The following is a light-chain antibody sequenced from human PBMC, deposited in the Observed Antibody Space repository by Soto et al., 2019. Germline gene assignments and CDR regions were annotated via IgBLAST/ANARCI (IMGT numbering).Light chain of an antibody. J-gene: IGKJ3*01. CDR2: AAS. CDR1: QGIDKY. Sequence: DIQMTQSPSSLSASVGDRVTITCRASQGIDKYLAWFQQKPGSAPKCLIYAASSVQTGVPSKFSGSGSATDFTLTISSLHHEDFATYYCQQYTSYPLTFGPGTKVDVK. CDR3: QQYTSYPLT. V-gene: IGKV1-16*02.